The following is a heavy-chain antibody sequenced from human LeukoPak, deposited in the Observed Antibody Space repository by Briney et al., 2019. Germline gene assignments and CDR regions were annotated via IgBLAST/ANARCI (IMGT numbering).Heavy chain of an antibody. CDR2: ISSSGSTI. D-gene: IGHD3-22*01. Sequence: GGSLRLSCAASGFTFSSYEMNWVRQAPGKGLEWVSYISSSGSTIYYADSVKGRFTISRDNAKNSLYLQMNSLRAEDTAVYYCATDYYDSSGYSNYWGQGTLVTVSS. CDR3: ATDYYDSSGYSNY. CDR1: GFTFSSYE. V-gene: IGHV3-48*03. J-gene: IGHJ4*02.